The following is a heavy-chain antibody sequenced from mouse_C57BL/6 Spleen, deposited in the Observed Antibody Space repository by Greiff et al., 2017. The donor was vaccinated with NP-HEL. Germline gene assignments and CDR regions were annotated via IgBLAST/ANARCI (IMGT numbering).Heavy chain of an antibody. Sequence: QVQLKESGAELVRPGSSVKLSCKASGYTFTSYWMDWVKQRPGQGLEWIGNIYPSDSETHYHQTFKDKATLTVDKSSSTAYMQLSSLTSEDSAVYYCARSGSNSWFAYWGQGTLVTVSA. V-gene: IGHV1-61*01. J-gene: IGHJ3*01. D-gene: IGHD2-5*01. CDR1: GYTFTSYW. CDR3: ARSGSNSWFAY. CDR2: IYPSDSET.